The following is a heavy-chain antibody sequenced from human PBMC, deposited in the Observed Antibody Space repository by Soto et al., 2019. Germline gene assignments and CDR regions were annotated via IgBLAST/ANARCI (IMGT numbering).Heavy chain of an antibody. CDR2: IYYSGST. V-gene: IGHV4-39*01. Sequence: PSETLSLTCTVSGGSISSSSYYWGWIRQPPGKGLEWIGSIYYSGSTYYNPSLKSRVTISVDTSKNQFSLKLSSVTAADTAVYYCARIVVVDATHWFDTWGQGTLVTVSS. J-gene: IGHJ5*02. CDR3: ARIVVVDATHWFDT. D-gene: IGHD2-15*01. CDR1: GGSISSSSYY.